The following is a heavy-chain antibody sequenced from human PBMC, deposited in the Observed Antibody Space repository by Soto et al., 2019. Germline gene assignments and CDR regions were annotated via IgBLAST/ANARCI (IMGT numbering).Heavy chain of an antibody. D-gene: IGHD6-19*01. CDR1: GFTFSSYA. CDR2: ISGGGGT. Sequence: GGSLRLSCAASGFTFSSYAMSWVRQAPGKGLEWVSFISGGGGTYYADSVKGRFTISRDNSKNTLYLQMNSLRAEDTAVYYCAKLGLGGWPLYYFDYWGQGTQVTVSS. J-gene: IGHJ4*02. CDR3: AKLGLGGWPLYYFDY. V-gene: IGHV3-23*01.